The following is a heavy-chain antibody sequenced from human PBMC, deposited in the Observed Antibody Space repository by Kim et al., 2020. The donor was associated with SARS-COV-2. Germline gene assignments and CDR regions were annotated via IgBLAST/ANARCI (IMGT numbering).Heavy chain of an antibody. CDR3: ARVGVPRIVEAGVDY. D-gene: IGHD1-26*01. V-gene: IGHV1-46*01. Sequence: ASVKVSCKASGYIFTNYYIHWVRQAPGQGLEWMGIINPSVGSTSYPQQFQGRVTVTRDTSTSTVYMELSSLRSEDTAVYYCARVGVPRIVEAGVDYWGQGTLVTVSS. CDR2: INPSVGST. CDR1: GYIFTNYY. J-gene: IGHJ4*02.